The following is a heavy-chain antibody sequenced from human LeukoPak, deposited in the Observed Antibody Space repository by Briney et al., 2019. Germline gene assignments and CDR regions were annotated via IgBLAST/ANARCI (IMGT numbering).Heavy chain of an antibody. V-gene: IGHV1-69*13. D-gene: IGHD3-16*02. J-gene: IGHJ4*02. CDR2: IIPIFGTA. CDR1: GGTFSSYA. CDR3: ARDPSNTSGRYTYFDY. Sequence: SVKVSCKASGGTFSSYAISWVRQAPGQGLEWMGGIIPIFGTANYAQKFQGRVTITADESTSTAYMELGSLRSDDTAVYYCARDPSNTSGRYTYFDYWGQGTLVTVSS.